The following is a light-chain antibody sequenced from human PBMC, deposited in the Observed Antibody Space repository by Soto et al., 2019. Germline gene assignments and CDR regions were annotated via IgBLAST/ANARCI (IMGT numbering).Light chain of an antibody. J-gene: IGKJ4*01. V-gene: IGKV3-11*01. CDR1: QSVSSN. CDR2: DAS. CDR3: HQRSNWPPT. Sequence: ENVLTHSPATLSLSPGERATLSCRASQSVSSNLAWYQQKPGQAPRLLIFDASNRATGIPVRFSGSGSGTDFTLTISSLQPEDFAVYYCHQRSNWPPTFGGGTKVDIK.